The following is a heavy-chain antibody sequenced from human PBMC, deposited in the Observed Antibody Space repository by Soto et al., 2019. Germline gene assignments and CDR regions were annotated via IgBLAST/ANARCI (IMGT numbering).Heavy chain of an antibody. D-gene: IGHD3-10*01. CDR1: GFSLSTSGVG. V-gene: IGHV2-5*01. CDR2: DYSNDDN. J-gene: IGHJ6*02. CDR3: TLKRGSGLYGMDV. Sequence: SGPTLVNPTQTFTLTCTFSGFSLSTSGVGVGWVRQPPGKALEWLALDYSNDDNRFSPSLKIRLTITKDTCKNQVVLTMTNMDPVDTVKYYCTLKRGSGLYGMDVWGQGTTVTVSS.